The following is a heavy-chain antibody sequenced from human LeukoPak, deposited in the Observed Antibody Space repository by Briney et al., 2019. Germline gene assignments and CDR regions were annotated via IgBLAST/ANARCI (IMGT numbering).Heavy chain of an antibody. Sequence: PGASVKDSCKASGYTFTSYGISWVRQAPGQGLEWMGWISAYNGNTNYAQKLEGRVTMTTDTSTSTAYMELRSLRSDDTAVYYCARELGFSGSYYYYYYYYMDVWGKGTTVTVSS. V-gene: IGHV1-18*01. CDR2: ISAYNGNT. D-gene: IGHD1-26*01. CDR3: ARELGFSGSYYYYYYYYMDV. CDR1: GYTFTSYG. J-gene: IGHJ6*03.